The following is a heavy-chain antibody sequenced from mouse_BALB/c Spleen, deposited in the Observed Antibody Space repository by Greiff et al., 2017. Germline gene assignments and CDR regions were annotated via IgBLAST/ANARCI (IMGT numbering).Heavy chain of an antibody. Sequence: DVQLVESGGGLVKPGGSLKLSCAASGFTFSDYYMYWVRQTPEKRLEWVATISDGGSYTYYPDSVKGRFTISRDNAKNNLYLQMSSLKSEDTAMYYCARGGYGNYDAMDYWGQGTSVTVSS. CDR2: ISDGGSYT. V-gene: IGHV5-4*02. CDR3: ARGGYGNYDAMDY. CDR1: GFTFSDYY. J-gene: IGHJ4*01. D-gene: IGHD2-1*01.